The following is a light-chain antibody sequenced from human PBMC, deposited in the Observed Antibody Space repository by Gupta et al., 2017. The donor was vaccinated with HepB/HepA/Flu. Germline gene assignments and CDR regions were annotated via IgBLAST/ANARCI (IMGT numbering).Light chain of an antibody. Sequence: SYVLTQTPSLSVPPGKTAPHPCGGNNIGAKSVHWYWQRPGQAPVLVISNNNDRPSGIPEGISGSNSGNTATLTINRVETGDEADYYCQVWDSSTDHPVFGGGTKLTVL. CDR3: QVWDSSTDHPV. CDR1: NIGAKS. CDR2: NNN. V-gene: IGLV3-21*03. J-gene: IGLJ2*01.